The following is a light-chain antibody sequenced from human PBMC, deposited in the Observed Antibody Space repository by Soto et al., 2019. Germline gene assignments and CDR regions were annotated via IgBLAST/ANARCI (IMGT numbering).Light chain of an antibody. CDR2: GAS. Sequence: EIVLTQSPGTLSLSPGERATLSCRASQSVSGSYLDWYQQKPGQAPRLLTYGASSRATDIPDRFSGSGSGTDFTLTISRLEPEDFAVYYCQQYSSSGHTFGQGTKLEIK. J-gene: IGKJ2*01. V-gene: IGKV3-20*01. CDR3: QQYSSSGHT. CDR1: QSVSGSY.